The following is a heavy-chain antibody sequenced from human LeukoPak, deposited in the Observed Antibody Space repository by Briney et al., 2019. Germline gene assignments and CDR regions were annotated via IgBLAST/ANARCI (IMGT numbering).Heavy chain of an antibody. D-gene: IGHD5-24*01. CDR2: IIPILGIA. V-gene: IGHV1-69*04. CDR3: ARDDGPHAFDI. CDR1: GGTFSSYA. Sequence: SVKISCKASGGTFSSYAISWVRQAPGQGLEWMGRIIPILGIANYAQKFQGRVTITADKSTSTAYMELSSLRSEDTAVYYCARDDGPHAFDIWGQGTMVTVSS. J-gene: IGHJ3*02.